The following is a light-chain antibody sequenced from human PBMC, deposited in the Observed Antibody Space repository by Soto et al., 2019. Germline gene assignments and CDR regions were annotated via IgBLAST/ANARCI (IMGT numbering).Light chain of an antibody. Sequence: DIQLTQTPSTLSASVGDEVTITCRASQTISRWLAWYQQKPGKAPKLLIFDASNLETGVPSRFSGSGSGTDFTFTISSLQPEDIATYYCQQYDNLPITFGQGTRLEIK. V-gene: IGKV1-33*01. CDR3: QQYDNLPIT. CDR1: QTISRW. J-gene: IGKJ5*01. CDR2: DAS.